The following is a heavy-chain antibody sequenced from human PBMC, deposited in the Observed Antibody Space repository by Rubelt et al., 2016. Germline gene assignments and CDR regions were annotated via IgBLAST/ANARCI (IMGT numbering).Heavy chain of an antibody. J-gene: IGHJ3*02. CDR3: ARDFLEWSDAFDI. V-gene: IGHV1-46*01. CDR2: INPSGGST. CDR1: GYTFTSYY. D-gene: IGHD3-3*01. Sequence: QVQLVQSGAEVKKPGASVKVSCKASGYTFTSYYMHWVRQAPGQGLEWMGIINPSGGSTSYAKKCQGRVTMTRDTSTSAGYMERGSLGSEDTAVYYCARDFLEWSDAFDIWGQGTMVTVSS.